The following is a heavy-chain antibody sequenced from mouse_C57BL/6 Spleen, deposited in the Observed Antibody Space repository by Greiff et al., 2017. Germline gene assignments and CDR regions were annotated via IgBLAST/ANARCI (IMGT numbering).Heavy chain of an antibody. CDR3: AMITTVKAY. D-gene: IGHD1-1*01. CDR1: GYTFTSYG. CDR2: IYPRSGNT. Sequence: QVQLKESGAELARPGASVKLSCKASGYTFTSYGISRVKQRTGQGLEWIGEIYPRSGNTYYNEKFKGKATLTADKSSSTAYMELRSLTSEDSAVYFCAMITTVKAYWGQGTLVTVSA. V-gene: IGHV1-81*01. J-gene: IGHJ3*01.